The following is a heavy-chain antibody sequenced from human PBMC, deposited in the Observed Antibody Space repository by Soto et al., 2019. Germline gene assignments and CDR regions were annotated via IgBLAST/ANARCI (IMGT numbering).Heavy chain of an antibody. V-gene: IGHV3-66*01. CDR3: ARSPGIRYGYLQPFDY. Sequence: LRLSCAASGFTVSSNYMSWVRQAPGKGLEWVSVIYSGGSTYYADSVKGRFTISRDNSKNTLYLQMNSLRAEDTAVYYCARSPGIRYGYLQPFDYWGQGTLVTVSS. CDR2: IYSGGST. J-gene: IGHJ4*02. CDR1: GFTVSSNY. D-gene: IGHD5-12*01.